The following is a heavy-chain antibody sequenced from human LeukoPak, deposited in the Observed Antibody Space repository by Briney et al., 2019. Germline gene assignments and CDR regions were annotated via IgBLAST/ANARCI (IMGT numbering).Heavy chain of an antibody. CDR1: GFTFSNYW. CDR2: INSDGSGT. CDR3: ARANLNYYMDV. Sequence: GGSLRLSCAASGFTFSNYWMHWVRQAPGKGLMWVSRINSDGSGTTYADSVKGRFTISRDNAKNSLYLQMNSLRAEDTAVYYCARANLNYYMDVWGKGTTVTVSS. J-gene: IGHJ6*03. V-gene: IGHV3-74*01.